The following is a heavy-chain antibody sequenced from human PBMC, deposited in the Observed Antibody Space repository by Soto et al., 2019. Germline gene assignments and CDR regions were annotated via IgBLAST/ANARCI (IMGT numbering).Heavy chain of an antibody. D-gene: IGHD5-12*01. CDR3: TGGDIAGDFDY. CDR2: IKTKAAGGTT. J-gene: IGHJ4*02. Sequence: EVQMVESGGGLVKPGGSLRLSCAASGFSFSNAWMSWVRQAPGKGLEWVGRIKTKAAGGTTDYAAPVKGRFTISRDDSKTTEYLQMNSLKTEDTAVYYCTGGDIAGDFDYWGQGTLVTVSS. V-gene: IGHV3-15*01. CDR1: GFSFSNAW.